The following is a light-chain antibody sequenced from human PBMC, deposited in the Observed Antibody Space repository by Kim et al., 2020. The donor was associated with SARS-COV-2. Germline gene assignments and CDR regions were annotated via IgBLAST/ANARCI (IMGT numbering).Light chain of an antibody. Sequence: PGERATLSCRASQSVSSYLAWYQQKPGQAPRLLIYDASNRATGIPARFSGSGSGTDFTLTISSLEPEDFAVYYCQQRSNWLTFGGGTKVDIK. J-gene: IGKJ4*01. CDR1: QSVSSY. CDR3: QQRSNWLT. CDR2: DAS. V-gene: IGKV3-11*01.